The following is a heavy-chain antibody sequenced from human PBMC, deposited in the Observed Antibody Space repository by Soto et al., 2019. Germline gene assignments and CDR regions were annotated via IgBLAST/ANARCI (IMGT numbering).Heavy chain of an antibody. CDR1: GFTFSSYG. V-gene: IGHV3-30*18. J-gene: IGHJ2*01. D-gene: IGHD3-22*01. Sequence: QVQLVESGGGVVQPGRSLRLSCAASGFTFSSYGMHWVCQAPGKGLEWVAVISYDGSNKYYADSVKGRFTISRDNSKNTLYLQMNSLRAEDTAVYYCAKDYYDSSGPKALGYFDLWGRGTLVTVSS. CDR2: ISYDGSNK. CDR3: AKDYYDSSGPKALGYFDL.